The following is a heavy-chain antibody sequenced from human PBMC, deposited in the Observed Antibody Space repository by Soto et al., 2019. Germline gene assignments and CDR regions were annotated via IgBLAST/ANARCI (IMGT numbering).Heavy chain of an antibody. D-gene: IGHD2-15*01. J-gene: IGHJ3*02. CDR3: AKYRGPYCSGGSCYRGDAFDI. CDR2: SGGSGTTI. CDR1: GIPFSAYA. V-gene: IGHV3-23*01. Sequence: GGSLRLSCVASGIPFSAYAMNWVRRTPGKGMEWVCGSGGSGTTIYCADSVRGRFTTSRDNPKNTLYLQMNSLRAEDTAVYYCAKYRGPYCSGGSCYRGDAFDIWGQGTMVTVSS.